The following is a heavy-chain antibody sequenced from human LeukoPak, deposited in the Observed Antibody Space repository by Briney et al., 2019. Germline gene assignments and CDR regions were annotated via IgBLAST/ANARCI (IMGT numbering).Heavy chain of an antibody. CDR2: IYYSGST. CDR3: ARVGIAVAGTIVWFDP. Sequence: LRLSCAASGFTFSDYYMSWIRQAPGKGLEWIGYIYYSGSTYYNPSLKSRVTISVDTSKNQFSLKLSSVTAADTAVYYCARVGIAVAGTIVWFDPWGQGTLVTVSS. J-gene: IGHJ5*02. CDR1: GFTFSDYY. V-gene: IGHV4-30-4*08. D-gene: IGHD6-19*01.